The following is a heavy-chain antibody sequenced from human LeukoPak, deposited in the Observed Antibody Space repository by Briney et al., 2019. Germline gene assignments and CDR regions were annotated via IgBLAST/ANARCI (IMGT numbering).Heavy chain of an antibody. V-gene: IGHV3-74*01. CDR2: INSDGSST. CDR3: ARDPDFSYYFDY. D-gene: IGHD3-3*01. J-gene: IGHJ4*02. CDR1: GSTFSSYW. Sequence: GGSLRLSCAASGSTFSSYWMHWVRQAPGKGLVWVSRINSDGSSTSYADSVKGRFTISRDNAKNTLYLQMNSLRAEDTAVYYCARDPDFSYYFDYWGQGTLVTVSS.